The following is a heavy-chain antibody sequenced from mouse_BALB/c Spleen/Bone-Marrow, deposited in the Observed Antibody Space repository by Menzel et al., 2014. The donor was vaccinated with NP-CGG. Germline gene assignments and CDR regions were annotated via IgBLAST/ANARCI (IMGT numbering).Heavy chain of an antibody. Sequence: QVQLQQSGPQLVRPGASVKISCKASGYSFTSYWMHWVKRRPGQGLEWIGMIDPSDSETKLNQKFKDKATLTVDKSSSTAYLQLSSPTSEDSAVYYCARRDNAPFAYWGQGTLVTVSA. CDR1: GYSFTSYW. V-gene: IGHV1S126*01. CDR2: IDPSDSET. CDR3: ARRDNAPFAY. D-gene: IGHD1-3*01. J-gene: IGHJ3*01.